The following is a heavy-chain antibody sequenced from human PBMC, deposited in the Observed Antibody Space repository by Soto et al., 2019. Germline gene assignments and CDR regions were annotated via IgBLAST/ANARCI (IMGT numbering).Heavy chain of an antibody. CDR3: DSEEVRGMDV. CDR1: GYTFTSYD. V-gene: IGHV1-8*01. J-gene: IGHJ6*01. Sequence: QVQLVQSGAEVKKPGASVKVSCKASGYTFTSYDINWVRQATGQGLEWMGWMNPNSGNTGYAQKFQGRFTMTRNTDTNTAYMELNSLKSEDTEGDDCDSEEVRGMDVWWQGTPVTVSS. CDR2: MNPNSGNT. D-gene: IGHD3-16*01.